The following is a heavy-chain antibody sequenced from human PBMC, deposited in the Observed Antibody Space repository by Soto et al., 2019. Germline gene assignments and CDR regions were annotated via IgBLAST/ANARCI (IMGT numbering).Heavy chain of an antibody. J-gene: IGHJ2*01. CDR2: ISPKFGRT. D-gene: IGHD2-15*01. Sequence: QVQLVQSGPEVMKAGASVKVSCTAPTDYIFLAYGFDWVRQAPGQGLEWMGWISPKFGRTNYARTLQDRFTMTTDVSTNSVSMELRDLRSDDTAVYYCARDDCNGGSCDGGHYLYLWGRGTPISVSS. CDR3: ARDDCNGGSCDGGHYLYL. CDR1: DYIFLAYG. V-gene: IGHV1-18*01.